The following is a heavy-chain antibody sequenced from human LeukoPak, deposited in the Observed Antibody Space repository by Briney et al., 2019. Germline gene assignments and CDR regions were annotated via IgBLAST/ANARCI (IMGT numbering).Heavy chain of an antibody. CDR2: ISYDGSNK. Sequence: GSLRLSCAASGFTFSSYGMHWVRQAPGKGLEWVAVISYDGSNKYYADSVKGRFTISRDNSKNTLYLQMNSLRAEDTAVYYCAKDDYTTVTSLGYWGQGTLVTVSS. V-gene: IGHV3-30*18. J-gene: IGHJ4*02. CDR1: GFTFSSYG. CDR3: AKDDYTTVTSLGY. D-gene: IGHD4-17*01.